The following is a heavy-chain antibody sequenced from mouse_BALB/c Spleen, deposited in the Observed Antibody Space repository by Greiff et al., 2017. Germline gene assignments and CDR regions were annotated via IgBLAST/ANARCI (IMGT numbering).Heavy chain of an antibody. J-gene: IGHJ3*01. CDR1: GFSLTGYG. CDR2: IWGDGST. CDR3: AREEESGTSAY. V-gene: IGHV2-6-7*01. D-gene: IGHD4-1*01. Sequence: QVQLKESGPGLVAPSQSLSITCTVSGFSLTGYGVNWVRQPPGKGLEWLGMIWGDGSTDYNSALKSRLSISKDNSKSQVFLKMNSLQTDDTARYYCAREEESGTSAYWGQGTLVTVSA.